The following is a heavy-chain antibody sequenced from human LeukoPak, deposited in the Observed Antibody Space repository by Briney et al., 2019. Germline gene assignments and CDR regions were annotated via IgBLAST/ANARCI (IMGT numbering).Heavy chain of an antibody. V-gene: IGHV3-53*04. CDR2: IYYGGST. Sequence: GGSLRLSCVVSGLTVSSSYMSWVRQAPGKGLEWVSLIYYGGSTYYADSVKGRFTISRHNSENTLYLQMNRLRAEDTAVYYCARVPQGSSWPYYFDYWGQGTLVPVSS. D-gene: IGHD6-13*01. CDR3: ARVPQGSSWPYYFDY. J-gene: IGHJ4*02. CDR1: GLTVSSSY.